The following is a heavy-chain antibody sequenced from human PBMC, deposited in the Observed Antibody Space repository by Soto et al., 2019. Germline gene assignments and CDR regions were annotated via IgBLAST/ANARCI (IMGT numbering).Heavy chain of an antibody. D-gene: IGHD3-22*01. Sequence: GASVKVSCKASGYTFTSYGISWVRQATGQGLEWMGWMNPNSGNTGYAQKFQGRVTMTRNTSISTAYMELSSLRSEDTAVYYCARGRMYYYDSSGYYYPYYYYGMDVWGQGTTVTVSS. CDR1: GYTFTSYG. V-gene: IGHV1-8*02. CDR3: ARGRMYYYDSSGYYYPYYYYGMDV. J-gene: IGHJ6*02. CDR2: MNPNSGNT.